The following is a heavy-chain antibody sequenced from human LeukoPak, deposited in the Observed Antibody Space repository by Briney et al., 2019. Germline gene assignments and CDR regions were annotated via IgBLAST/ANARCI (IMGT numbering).Heavy chain of an antibody. J-gene: IGHJ4*02. CDR2: IKSDGSST. CDR1: GFTFSSHW. CDR3: ARDQLYCTGGYCYFDH. V-gene: IGHV3-74*01. D-gene: IGHD2-8*02. Sequence: GGSLRLSCAASGFTFSSHWMHWVRQAPGKGLVWLSRIKSDGSSTSYADSVKGRFTISRDNAKNTLYLQMNSLRAEDTAVYFCARDQLYCTGGYCYFDHWGQGALVTVS.